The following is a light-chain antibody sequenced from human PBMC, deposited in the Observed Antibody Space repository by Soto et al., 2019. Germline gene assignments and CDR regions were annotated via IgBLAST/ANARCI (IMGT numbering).Light chain of an antibody. J-gene: IGLJ1*01. Sequence: QSVVAQPASVSGSPGQSITISCTGTGSDVGNYDLVSWYQQLPGKAPKFILYEGSKRPSGVSNRFSGSKSGNTASLTISGLQAEDEADYYCCSYAGSSTYVFGTGTKVTVL. V-gene: IGLV2-23*01. CDR1: GSDVGNYDL. CDR2: EGS. CDR3: CSYAGSSTYV.